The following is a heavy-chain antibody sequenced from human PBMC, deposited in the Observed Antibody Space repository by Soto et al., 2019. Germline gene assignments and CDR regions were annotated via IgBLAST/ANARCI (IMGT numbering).Heavy chain of an antibody. CDR2: IYWDDDK. Sequence: QITLRESGPTRVKPTQTLTLTCTFSGFSLSARPVAVGWIRQPPGKALERLALIYWDDDKRYSPSLMSRLTITKDTSKNQVVLTMTNMDPLDTAIYYCVHRAGIDGNWNGGDFDYWGQGALVTGSS. CDR1: GFSLSARPVA. CDR3: VHRAGIDGNWNGGDFDY. J-gene: IGHJ4*02. V-gene: IGHV2-5*02. D-gene: IGHD1-1*01.